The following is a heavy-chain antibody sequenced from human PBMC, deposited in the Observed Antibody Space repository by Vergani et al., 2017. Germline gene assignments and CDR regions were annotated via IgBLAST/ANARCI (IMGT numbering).Heavy chain of an antibody. V-gene: IGHV3-30*01. Sequence: QVQLVESGGGVVQPGRSLRLSCAASGFPFSSYAMHWVRQAPGKGLEWVAVISYDGSNKYYADSVKGRFTISRDNSKNTLYLQMNSLRAEDTAVYYCARGYSYGPQEYYFDYWGQGTLVTVSS. J-gene: IGHJ4*02. CDR2: ISYDGSNK. D-gene: IGHD5-18*01. CDR3: ARGYSYGPQEYYFDY. CDR1: GFPFSSYA.